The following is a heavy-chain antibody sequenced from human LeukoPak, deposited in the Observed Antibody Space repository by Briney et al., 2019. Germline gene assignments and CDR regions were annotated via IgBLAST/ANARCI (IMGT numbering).Heavy chain of an antibody. CDR3: ARSVTGTNYFDY. CDR1: GFTFSSYG. J-gene: IGHJ4*02. CDR2: IWYDGSNK. D-gene: IGHD1-20*01. V-gene: IGHV3-33*01. Sequence: PGRSLRLSCAASGFTFSSYGMHWVRQAPGKGLEWVAVIWYDGSNKYYADSVKGRFTISRDNSMNTLYLQMNSLRAEDTAVYYCARSVTGTNYFDYWGQGTLVTVSS.